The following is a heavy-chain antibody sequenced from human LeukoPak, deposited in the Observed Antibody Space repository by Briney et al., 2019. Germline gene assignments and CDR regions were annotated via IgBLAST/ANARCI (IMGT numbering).Heavy chain of an antibody. V-gene: IGHV3-23*01. D-gene: IGHD6-13*01. Sequence: GGSLRLSCAASGFTFSSYAMSWVRQAPGKGLEWISAISGGGGSTYYADSVKGRLTISRDNSKNTLYLQMNSLRAEDTAVYYCAKSRSWYDAFDIWGQGTMVTVSS. CDR2: ISGGGGST. J-gene: IGHJ3*02. CDR3: AKSRSWYDAFDI. CDR1: GFTFSSYA.